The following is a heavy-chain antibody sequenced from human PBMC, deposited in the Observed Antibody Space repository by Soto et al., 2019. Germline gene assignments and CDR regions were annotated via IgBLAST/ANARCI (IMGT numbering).Heavy chain of an antibody. V-gene: IGHV1-2*02. CDR2: INPNSGGT. J-gene: IGHJ1*01. Sequence: ASVKVSCKASGYTFTGYYMHWVRQAPGQGLEWMGWINPNSGGTNYAQKFQGRVTITRDTSISTAYMELSRLRSDDTAVYYCARDSYSGSYSYFQXWGRGTLVTVSS. CDR1: GYTFTGYY. CDR3: ARDSYSGSYSYFQX. D-gene: IGHD1-26*01.